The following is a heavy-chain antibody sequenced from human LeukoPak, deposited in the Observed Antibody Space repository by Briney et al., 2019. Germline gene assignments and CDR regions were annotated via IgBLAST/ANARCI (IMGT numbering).Heavy chain of an antibody. Sequence: SETLSLTCAVSGVAISRGGYAWNWIRQPPGKGLEWIAYIYHSGTTYYNPSLKSRVTISVDTSKNQFSLKLSSVTAADTAVYYCARGLQFTFSGDSSGYLYSNWGQGTLVTVSS. CDR3: ARGLQFTFSGDSSGYLYSN. CDR2: IYHSGTT. V-gene: IGHV4-30-2*01. CDR1: GVAISRGGYA. J-gene: IGHJ4*02. D-gene: IGHD3-22*01.